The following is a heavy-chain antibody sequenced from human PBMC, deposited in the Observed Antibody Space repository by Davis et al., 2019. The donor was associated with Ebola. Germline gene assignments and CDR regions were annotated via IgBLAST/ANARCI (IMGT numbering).Heavy chain of an antibody. V-gene: IGHV3-21*05. D-gene: IGHD3-3*01. CDR3: AVTIFGVATPDY. Sequence: GESLKISCAAAGFTFGSFGMHWIRQAPGKGLEWVSYISVYSTYTNYAESVKGRFTISRDNAKNSLYLQMNSLRAEDTAVYYCAVTIFGVATPDYWGQGTLVNVSS. CDR2: ISVYSTYT. CDR1: GFTFGSFG. J-gene: IGHJ4*02.